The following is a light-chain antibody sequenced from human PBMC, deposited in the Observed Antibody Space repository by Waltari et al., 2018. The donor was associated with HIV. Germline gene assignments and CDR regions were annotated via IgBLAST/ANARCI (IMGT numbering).Light chain of an antibody. CDR1: SSDVGGYNY. Sequence: QSALTQPASVSGSPGQSITMSCPGTSSDVGGYNYVSWYQQHPGKAPKIIIYEVSNRPSGVSNRFSGSKSGNTASLTISGLQAEDEADYYCSSYTGSSTRYVFGTGTKVTVL. V-gene: IGLV2-14*01. CDR3: SSYTGSSTRYV. CDR2: EVS. J-gene: IGLJ1*01.